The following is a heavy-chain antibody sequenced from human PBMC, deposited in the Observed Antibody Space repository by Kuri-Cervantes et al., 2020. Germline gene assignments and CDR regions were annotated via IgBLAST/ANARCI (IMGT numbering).Heavy chain of an antibody. Sequence: ASVKVSCKASGYTFTGYYMHWVGQAPGQGLDWMGWINPNSGGTNYAQKFQGRVTMTRDTSISTAYMELSRLRSDDTAVYYCARDRSYYDFWSGYYNYYYGMDVWGQGTTVTVSS. CDR2: INPNSGGT. CDR1: GYTFTGYY. D-gene: IGHD3-3*01. V-gene: IGHV1-2*02. CDR3: ARDRSYYDFWSGYYNYYYGMDV. J-gene: IGHJ6*02.